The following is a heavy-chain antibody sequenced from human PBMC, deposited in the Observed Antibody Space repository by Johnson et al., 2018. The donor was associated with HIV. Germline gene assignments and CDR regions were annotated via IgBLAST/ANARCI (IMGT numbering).Heavy chain of an antibody. Sequence: QVQLVESGGGLVQPGGSLRLSCAASGFTFSSYWMHWVRQAPGKGLVWVALISYDGSNKYYADSVQGRFTISRDNSKNTLYLQMNSLRAEDTAVYYCARDRAAAGTDALDIGCQGTMVTVSS. V-gene: IGHV3-30*03. J-gene: IGHJ3*02. CDR2: ISYDGSNK. CDR1: GFTFSSYW. D-gene: IGHD6-13*01. CDR3: ARDRAAAGTDALDI.